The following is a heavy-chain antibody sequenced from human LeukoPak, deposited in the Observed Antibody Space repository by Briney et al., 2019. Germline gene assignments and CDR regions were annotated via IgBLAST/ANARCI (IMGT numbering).Heavy chain of an antibody. CDR2: IYYSGST. Sequence: SETLSLTCTVSGGSISSYYWSWIRQPPGKGLEWIGYIYYSGSTNYNPSLKSRVTTSIDMSKNQFSLKLSSVTAADTAVYYCAKGMNGFDIWGQGTMVTVSS. J-gene: IGHJ3*02. V-gene: IGHV4-59*01. CDR3: AKGMNGFDI. CDR1: GGSISSYY.